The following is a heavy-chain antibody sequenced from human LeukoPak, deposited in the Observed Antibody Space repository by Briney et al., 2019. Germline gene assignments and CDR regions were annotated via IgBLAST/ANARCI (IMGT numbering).Heavy chain of an antibody. CDR1: GFTFSSYS. D-gene: IGHD5-12*01. V-gene: IGHV3-21*01. CDR3: ARGAYSGYDWGYFDY. Sequence: GGSLRLSCAASGFTFSSYSMNWVRQAPGKGLAWVSSISSSSSYIYYADSVKGRFTISRDNAKNSLYLQMNSLRAEDTAVYYCARGAYSGYDWGYFDYWGQGTLVTVSS. CDR2: ISSSSSYI. J-gene: IGHJ4*02.